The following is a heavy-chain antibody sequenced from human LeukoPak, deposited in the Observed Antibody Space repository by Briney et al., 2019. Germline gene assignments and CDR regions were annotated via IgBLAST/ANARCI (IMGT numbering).Heavy chain of an antibody. Sequence: GGSLRLSCAASGFTFRSYAMSWVRQAPGKGLEWVSAISGSGVSTYYADSVKGRFTISRYDSKNTLSLQMSSLRAEDTAVYYCANYHDYGSGSYYFDYWGQGTLVTVSS. V-gene: IGHV3-23*01. CDR1: GFTFRSYA. J-gene: IGHJ4*02. CDR2: ISGSGVST. D-gene: IGHD3-10*01. CDR3: ANYHDYGSGSYYFDY.